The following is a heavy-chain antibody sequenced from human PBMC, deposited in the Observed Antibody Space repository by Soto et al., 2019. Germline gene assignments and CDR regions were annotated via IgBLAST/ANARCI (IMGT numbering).Heavy chain of an antibody. CDR2: ISYDGSNK. J-gene: IGHJ4*02. Sequence: QVQLVESGGGVVQPGRSLRLSCAASGFTFSSYGMHWVRQAPGKGLEWVAVISYDGSNKYYADSVKGRFTISRDNPKNTLYLQMNSLRAEDTAVYYCAKGYDSSGYYYPSFDYWGQGTLVTVSS. V-gene: IGHV3-30*18. CDR1: GFTFSSYG. CDR3: AKGYDSSGYYYPSFDY. D-gene: IGHD3-22*01.